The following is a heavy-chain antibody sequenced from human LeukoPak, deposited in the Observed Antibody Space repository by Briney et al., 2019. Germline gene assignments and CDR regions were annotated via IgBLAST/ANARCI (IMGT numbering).Heavy chain of an antibody. CDR1: GYTFTSYG. V-gene: IGHV1-8*02. CDR2: MNPNSGNT. J-gene: IGHJ4*02. D-gene: IGHD6-19*01. Sequence: RASVKVSCKASGYTFTSYGINWVRQATGQGLEWMGWMNPNSGNTGYAQKFQGRVTMTRNTSISTAYMELSSLRSEDTAVYYCARGPSRYGLAVAVDYFDYWGQGTLVTVSS. CDR3: ARGPSRYGLAVAVDYFDY.